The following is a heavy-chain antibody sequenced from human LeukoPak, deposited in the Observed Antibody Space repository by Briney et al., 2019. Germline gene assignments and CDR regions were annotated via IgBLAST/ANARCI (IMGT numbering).Heavy chain of an antibody. J-gene: IGHJ4*02. CDR3: AGSKYPEPQDLNF. CDR2: ISSDRNVI. Sequence: PGGSLRLSCAASGFTFDIYEMNWVRQAPGKGLEWISYISSDRNVIYYADSVKGRFTISRDNAKYSLYLQMNSLRAEDTAVYYCAGSKYPEPQDLNFWGQGTPVAVSS. D-gene: IGHD4-11*01. V-gene: IGHV3-48*03. CDR1: GFTFDIYE.